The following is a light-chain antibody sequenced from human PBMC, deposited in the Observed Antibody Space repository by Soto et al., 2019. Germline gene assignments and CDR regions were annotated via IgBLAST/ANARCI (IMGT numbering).Light chain of an antibody. CDR3: QQYYSYPRT. V-gene: IGKV1-8*01. CDR2: AAS. J-gene: IGKJ1*01. Sequence: IWMTQSPSSFSASTGDRVSITCRASQGISSYLAWYQQKPGKAPKLLIYAASTLQSGVPSRFSGSGSGTDFTLTISCLQSEDFATYYCQQYYSYPRTFGQGTKVDIK. CDR1: QGISSY.